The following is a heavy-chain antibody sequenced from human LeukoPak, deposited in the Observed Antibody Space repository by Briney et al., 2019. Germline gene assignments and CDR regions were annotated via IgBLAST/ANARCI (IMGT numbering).Heavy chain of an antibody. D-gene: IGHD3-9*01. J-gene: IGHJ4*02. Sequence: SETLSLTCAVTGGSISTSNWWTWVRQPPGKGLEWIGETYHSGAPNYNPSLKSRVTISVDKSKNQFPLKLSSVTAADTAVYFCARDILTGYPLDYWGQGTLVTVSS. CDR2: TYHSGAP. CDR1: GGSISTSNW. CDR3: ARDILTGYPLDY. V-gene: IGHV4-4*02.